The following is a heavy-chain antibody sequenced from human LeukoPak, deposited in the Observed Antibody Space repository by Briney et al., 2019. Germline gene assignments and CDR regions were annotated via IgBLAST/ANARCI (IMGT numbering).Heavy chain of an antibody. J-gene: IGHJ4*02. V-gene: IGHV3-48*03. D-gene: IGHD1-26*01. CDR3: ARDRDLMLNSGSYSSDY. CDR2: ISSSGSTI. Sequence: GGSLRLSCAASGFTFSSYEMNWVRQAPGKGLEWVSYISSSGSTIYYADSVKGRFTISRDNAKNSLYLQMNSLRAEDTAVYYCARDRDLMLNSGSYSSDYWGQGTLVTVSS. CDR1: GFTFSSYE.